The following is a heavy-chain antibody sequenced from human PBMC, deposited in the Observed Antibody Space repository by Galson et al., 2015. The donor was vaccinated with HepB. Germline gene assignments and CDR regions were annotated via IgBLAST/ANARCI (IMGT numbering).Heavy chain of an antibody. V-gene: IGHV3-33*06. Sequence: SLRLSCAASGFSFRTYAMHWVRQAPGRGLEWVAFTWYDGSNKYYADSVKGRFTISRDNSKNTLYLQMSSLRSEDTAVYYCAKEGLTSMTCYEGSPYRALDLWGQGTTVTVS. CDR1: GFSFRTYA. J-gene: IGHJ6*02. CDR3: AKEGLTSMTCYEGSPYRALDL. CDR2: TWYDGSNK. D-gene: IGHD3-22*01.